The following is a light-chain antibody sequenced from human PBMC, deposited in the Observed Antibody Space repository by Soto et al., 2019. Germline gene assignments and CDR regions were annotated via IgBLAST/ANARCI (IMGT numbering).Light chain of an antibody. CDR2: NDS. Sequence: SYELTQPLSVSVALGQTARITCGGNNIGSKNVHWYQQKPGQAPVLVIYNDSNRPSGIPERISGSNSGNTATLSISRAQAGDEADYYCQVWDSSIVVFGGGTKVTVL. V-gene: IGLV3-9*01. J-gene: IGLJ2*01. CDR3: QVWDSSIVV. CDR1: NIGSKN.